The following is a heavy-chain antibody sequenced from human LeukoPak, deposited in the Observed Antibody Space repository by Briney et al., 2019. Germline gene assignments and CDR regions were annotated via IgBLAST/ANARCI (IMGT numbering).Heavy chain of an antibody. CDR3: ARERAVAGYYYFDY. CDR2: IKQDGSEK. CDR1: GFTFSSYW. D-gene: IGHD6-19*01. J-gene: IGHJ4*02. V-gene: IGHV3-7*01. Sequence: GSLRLSCAASGFTFSSYWMSWVRHAPGKGLEWVANIKQDGSEKYYVDSVKGRFTISRDNAKNSLYLQMNSLRAEDTAVYYCARERAVAGYYYFDYWGQGTLVTVSS.